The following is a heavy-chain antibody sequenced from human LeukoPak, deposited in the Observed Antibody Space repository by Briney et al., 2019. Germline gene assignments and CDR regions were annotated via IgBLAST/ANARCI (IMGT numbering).Heavy chain of an antibody. CDR1: GDRVSSNSVA. CDR2: TYYRAKWYN. CDR3: ARESIAAAGTVDY. D-gene: IGHD6-13*01. J-gene: IGHJ4*02. Sequence: SQTLSLTCAVSGDRVSSNSVAWNWIRQSPTRGLEWLGWTYYRAKWYNDYAVTVKSRISINPDTSKNQFSLQLNSVTPERTAVYYCARESIAAAGTVDYWGQGTLVTVSS. V-gene: IGHV6-1*01.